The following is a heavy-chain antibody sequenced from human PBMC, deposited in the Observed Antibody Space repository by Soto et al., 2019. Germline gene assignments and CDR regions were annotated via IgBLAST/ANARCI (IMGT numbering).Heavy chain of an antibody. CDR2: ISSSSSTI. V-gene: IGHV3-48*01. CDR1: GFTFSSYS. J-gene: IGHJ6*03. CDR3: ARDNWAGTNPYYYYMDV. D-gene: IGHD6-19*01. Sequence: EVQLVESGGGLVQPGGSLRLSCAASGFTFSSYSMNWVRQAPGKGLEWVSYISSSSSTIYYADSVKGRFTISRDNAKNSLYLQMNRLRAEDTAVYYCARDNWAGTNPYYYYMDVWGKGTTVTVSS.